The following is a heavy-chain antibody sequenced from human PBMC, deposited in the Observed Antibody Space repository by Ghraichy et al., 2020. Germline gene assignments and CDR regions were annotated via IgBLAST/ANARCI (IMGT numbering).Heavy chain of an antibody. D-gene: IGHD2-8*01. CDR3: AKDPVIYEWTALFDP. V-gene: IGHV3-23*01. CDR1: GFTFSSYA. CDR2: ISGSGGST. J-gene: IGHJ5*02. Sequence: GGSLRLSCAASGFTFSSYAMSWVRQAPGKGLEWVSAISGSGGSTYYADSVKGRFTISRDNSKNTLYLQMNSLRAEDTAVYYCAKDPVIYEWTALFDPWGQGTLVTVSS.